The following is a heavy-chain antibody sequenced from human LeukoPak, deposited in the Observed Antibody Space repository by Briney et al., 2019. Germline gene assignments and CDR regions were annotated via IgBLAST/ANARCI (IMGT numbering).Heavy chain of an antibody. D-gene: IGHD3-3*01. CDR3: ARGLRYDFWSGYWRGGFDY. CDR1: GGSFSGYY. J-gene: IGHJ4*02. CDR2: INHSGST. Sequence: SETLSLTCAVYGGSFSGYYWSWIRQPPGKGLEWIGEINHSGSTNYNPSLKSRVTISVDTSENQFSLKLSSVTAADTAVYYCARGLRYDFWSGYWRGGFDYWGQGTLVTVSS. V-gene: IGHV4-34*01.